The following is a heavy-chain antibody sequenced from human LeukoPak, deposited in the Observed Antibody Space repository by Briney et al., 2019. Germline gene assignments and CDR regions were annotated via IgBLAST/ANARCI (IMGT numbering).Heavy chain of an antibody. J-gene: IGHJ4*02. CDR2: ISYEGSNK. CDR1: GFTFSSYG. Sequence: GRSLRLSCAASGFTFSSYGMHWVRQAPGKGLEWVAVISYEGSNKYYADSVKGRFTISRDNSKNSLYLQMNSLRAEDTAVYYCAKDGDGWDYYDSSGYYYPDYWGQGTLVTVSS. V-gene: IGHV3-30*18. D-gene: IGHD3-22*01. CDR3: AKDGDGWDYYDSSGYYYPDY.